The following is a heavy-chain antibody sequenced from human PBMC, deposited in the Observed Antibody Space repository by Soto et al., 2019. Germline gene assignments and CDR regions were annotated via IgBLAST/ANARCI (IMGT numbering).Heavy chain of an antibody. CDR1: GYTFTRYL. V-gene: IGHV1-3*01. J-gene: IGHJ4*02. CDR3: ATYSTSWSYFDS. CDR2: INAGNGDT. Sequence: GASVKVSCKASGYTFTRYLMHWVRQAPGQRLEWMGWINAGNGDTEYSQKFRGRVTISRDTSANTAYMELSSLTSEDTTVYYRATYSTSWSYFDSWGQGTVLTLSS. D-gene: IGHD6-13*01.